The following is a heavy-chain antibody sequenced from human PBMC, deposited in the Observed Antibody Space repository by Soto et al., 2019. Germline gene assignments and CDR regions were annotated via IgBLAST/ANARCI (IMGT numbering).Heavy chain of an antibody. J-gene: IGHJ5*02. CDR3: ARDLDGCSGGSCYNNWFDP. V-gene: IGHV3-30-3*01. D-gene: IGHD2-15*01. CDR2: ISYDGSNK. Sequence: QVQLVESGGGVVQPGRSLRLSCAASGFTFSSYAMHWVRQAPGKGLEWVAVISYDGSNKYYADSVKGRFTISRDNSKNTLYLQMNSLRAEDTAVYYCARDLDGCSGGSCYNNWFDPWGQGTLVTVSS. CDR1: GFTFSSYA.